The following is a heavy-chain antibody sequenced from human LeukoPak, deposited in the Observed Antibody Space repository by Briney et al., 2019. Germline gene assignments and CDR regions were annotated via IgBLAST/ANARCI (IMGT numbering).Heavy chain of an antibody. D-gene: IGHD4-17*01. V-gene: IGHV4-34*01. J-gene: IGHJ4*02. CDR2: INHSGST. CDR1: GGSFSGYY. Sequence: SETLSPTCAVYGGSFSGYYWSWIRQPPGKGLEWIGEINHSGSTNYNPSLKSRVTISVDTSKNQFSLKLSSVTAADTAVYYCARGLHHDYGDYEVPFDYWGQGTLVTVSS. CDR3: ARGLHHDYGDYEVPFDY.